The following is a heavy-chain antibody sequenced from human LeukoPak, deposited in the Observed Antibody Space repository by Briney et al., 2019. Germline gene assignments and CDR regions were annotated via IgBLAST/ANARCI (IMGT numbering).Heavy chain of an antibody. CDR1: GFTVSSEY. D-gene: IGHD3-3*01. CDR2: IYSGGST. CDR3: TTEGWLHTGLEY. J-gene: IGHJ4*02. Sequence: GGSLRLSCAASGFTVSSEYMNWVRQAPGKGLEWVAVIYSGGSTYYADSVKGRFTISRDNSKNTLYLQMNSLRAEDTAVYYCTTEGWLHTGLEYWGQGTLVTVSS. V-gene: IGHV3-53*01.